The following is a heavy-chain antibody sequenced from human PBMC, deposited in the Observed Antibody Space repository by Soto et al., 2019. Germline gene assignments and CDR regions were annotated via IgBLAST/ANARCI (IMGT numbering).Heavy chain of an antibody. Sequence: GGSLRLSCAASGFTFSSYWMSWVRQAPGKGLEWVANIKQDGSEKYYAEFVKGRFTISRDNAKNSLYLQMNSLRAEDTEVYYCARESAGDLDAFDSWRKGTMVTVSS. CDR3: ARESAGDLDAFDS. J-gene: IGHJ3*02. CDR1: GFTFSSYW. D-gene: IGHD7-27*01. V-gene: IGHV3-7*01. CDR2: IKQDGSEK.